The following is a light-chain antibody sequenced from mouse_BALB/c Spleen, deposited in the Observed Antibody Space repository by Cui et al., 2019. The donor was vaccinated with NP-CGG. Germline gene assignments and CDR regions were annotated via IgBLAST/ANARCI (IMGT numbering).Light chain of an antibody. J-gene: IGLJ1*01. Sequence: QADVTQETALTTSPGETVTLTLRSSTEAVIISNYANWVQEKPDHLFTGLIGGTNNRAPGVPARFSGSLIGDKAALTITGAQTEDEAIYFCALWYSNHWVFGGGTKLTVL. CDR3: ALWYSNHWV. CDR2: GTN. V-gene: IGLV1*01. CDR1: TEAVIISNY.